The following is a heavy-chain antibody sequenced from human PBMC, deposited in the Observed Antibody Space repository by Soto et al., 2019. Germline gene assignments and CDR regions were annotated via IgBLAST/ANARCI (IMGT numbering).Heavy chain of an antibody. CDR2: ISYDGSNK. CDR3: ARDAVVTPGSSLFYYYYGMDV. J-gene: IGHJ6*02. Sequence: GGSLRLSCAASGFTFSSYAMHWVRQAPGKGLEWVAVISYDGSNKYYADSVKGRFTISRDNSKNTLYLQMNSLRAEDTAVYYCARDAVVTPGSSLFYYYYGMDVWGQGTTVTVSS. D-gene: IGHD2-21*02. V-gene: IGHV3-30-3*01. CDR1: GFTFSSYA.